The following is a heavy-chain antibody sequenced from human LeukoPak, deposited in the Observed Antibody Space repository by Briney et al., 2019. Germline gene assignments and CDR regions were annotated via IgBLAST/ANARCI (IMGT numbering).Heavy chain of an antibody. V-gene: IGHV3-7*01. J-gene: IGHJ4*02. CDR3: ARDVNTAIFDY. D-gene: IGHD5-18*01. Sequence: GGSLRLSCAASGFTFSRYWMSWVRQAPGKGLEWVANIKQDGSEKDYVDSVKGRFTISRDNAKNSLYLQMNSLTAEDTAVYYCARDVNTAIFDYWGQGTLVTVSS. CDR2: IKQDGSEK. CDR1: GFTFSRYW.